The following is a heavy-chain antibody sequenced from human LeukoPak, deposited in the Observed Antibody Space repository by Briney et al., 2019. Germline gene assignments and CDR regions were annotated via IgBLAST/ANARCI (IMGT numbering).Heavy chain of an antibody. Sequence: SETLSLTCTVSGGSISSYYWSWIRQPPGKGLEWIGYIYYSGSTNYNPSLKSRVTISVDTSKNQFSLKLSSVTAADTAVYYCARQQQLLRDHSYYYYMDVWGKGTTVTVSS. V-gene: IGHV4-59*01. CDR2: IYYSGST. CDR3: ARQQQLLRDHSYYYYMDV. J-gene: IGHJ6*03. CDR1: GGSISSYY. D-gene: IGHD6-13*01.